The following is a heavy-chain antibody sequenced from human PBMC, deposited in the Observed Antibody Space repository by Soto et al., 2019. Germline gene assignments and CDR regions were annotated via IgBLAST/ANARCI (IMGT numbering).Heavy chain of an antibody. J-gene: IGHJ6*02. D-gene: IGHD6-19*01. CDR1: GFTFSSYG. CDR3: ASPLRVAGTGYYYYGMDV. CDR2: IWYDGSNK. V-gene: IGHV3-33*01. Sequence: QVQLVESGGGVVQPGRSLRLSCAASGFTFSSYGMHWVRQAPGKGLEWVAVIWYDGSNKYYADSVKGRFTISRDTSKNTLYLQMNSLRAEDTAVYYCASPLRVAGTGYYYYGMDVWGQGTTVTVSS.